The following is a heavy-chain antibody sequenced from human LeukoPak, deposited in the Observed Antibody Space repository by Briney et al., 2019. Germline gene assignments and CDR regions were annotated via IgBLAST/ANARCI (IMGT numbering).Heavy chain of an antibody. CDR1: GFMFHDYA. V-gene: IGHV3-43*02. CDR2: ISGDGGST. Sequence: GGSQRLSCAAPGFMFHDYAIHWVRQAPGKGLEWVSLISGDGGSTFYADSVKGRFTVSRDNAKNSLYLQMNSLRDEDTAVYYCARAAYSSSPDYWGQGTLVAVSS. J-gene: IGHJ4*02. CDR3: ARAAYSSSPDY. D-gene: IGHD6-13*01.